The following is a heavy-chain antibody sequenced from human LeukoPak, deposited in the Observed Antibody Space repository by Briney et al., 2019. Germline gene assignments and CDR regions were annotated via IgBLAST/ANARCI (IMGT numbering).Heavy chain of an antibody. J-gene: IGHJ6*02. CDR2: ITPMFGTA. D-gene: IGHD1-14*01. V-gene: IGHV1-69*01. Sequence: ASVKVSCKASGGTFSSYAISWVRQAPGQGPEWMGGITPMFGTAKYAQKFQGRVTITADESTSTAYMELSSLRSEDTAVYYCASPPGTATGFNYYYYYGMDVWGQGTTVTVSS. CDR1: GGTFSSYA. CDR3: ASPPGTATGFNYYYYYGMDV.